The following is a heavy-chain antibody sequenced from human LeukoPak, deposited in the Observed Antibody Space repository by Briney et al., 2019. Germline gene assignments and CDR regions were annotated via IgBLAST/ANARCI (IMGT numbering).Heavy chain of an antibody. D-gene: IGHD6-19*01. CDR3: AARPPPVGGPFDY. Sequence: PGGSLRLSCAASGLTFSGYVVGWVRQAPGKGLAWVSIVSGSGDVIHYADSVKGRFTISRDNSKSTLYLQMNSLGADDTAVYFCAARPPPVGGPFDYWGQGTLVTVSS. CDR2: VSGSGDVI. V-gene: IGHV3-23*01. J-gene: IGHJ4*02. CDR1: GLTFSGYV.